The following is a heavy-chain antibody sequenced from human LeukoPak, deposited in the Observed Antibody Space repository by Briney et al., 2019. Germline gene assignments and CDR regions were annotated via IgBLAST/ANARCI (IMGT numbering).Heavy chain of an antibody. CDR3: ARHRAYSSSSPFDY. J-gene: IGHJ4*02. Sequence: SETLSLTCSVSGGSISSLYWSWIRQPPGKGLEWIGYIYYTGSTNYNPSLRGRVTMFVDMSKNQFSLRLSSVTAADAAVYYCARHRAYSSSSPFDYWGQGTLVTVSS. V-gene: IGHV4-59*08. CDR2: IYYTGST. CDR1: GGSISSLY. D-gene: IGHD6-6*01.